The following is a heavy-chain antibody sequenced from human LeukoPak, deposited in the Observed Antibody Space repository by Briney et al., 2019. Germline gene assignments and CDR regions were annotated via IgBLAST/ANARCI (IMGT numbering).Heavy chain of an antibody. D-gene: IGHD6-6*01. CDR2: IYTSGST. J-gene: IGHJ5*02. V-gene: IGHV4-4*09. CDR3: ARHGDSSSSDWFDP. Sequence: PSETLSLTCTVSGGSISSYYWSWIRQPPGEGLEWIGYIYTSGSTNYNPSLKSRVTISVDTSKNQFSLKLSSVTAADTAVYYCARHGDSSSSDWFDPWGQGTLVTVSS. CDR1: GGSISSYY.